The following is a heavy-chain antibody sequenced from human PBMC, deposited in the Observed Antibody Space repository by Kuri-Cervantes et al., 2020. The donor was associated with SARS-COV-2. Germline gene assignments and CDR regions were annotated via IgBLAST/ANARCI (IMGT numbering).Heavy chain of an antibody. J-gene: IGHJ6*03. D-gene: IGHD6-13*01. CDR3: ATTPLAAAGMYYYYYYMDV. Sequence: SVKVSCKVSGYTLTELSMHWVRQAPGKGLEWMGGFDPEDGETIYAQKFQGRVTMTEDTSTDTAYMELSSLRSEDTAVYYCATTPLAAAGMYYYYYYMDVWRKGTTVTVSS. CDR1: GYTLTELS. CDR2: FDPEDGET. V-gene: IGHV1-24*01.